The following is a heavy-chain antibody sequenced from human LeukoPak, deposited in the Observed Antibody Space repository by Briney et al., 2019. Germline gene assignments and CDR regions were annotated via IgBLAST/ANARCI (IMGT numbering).Heavy chain of an antibody. V-gene: IGHV1-2*02. CDR2: INPNNGDT. D-gene: IGHD6-13*01. Sequence: ASVKVSCKASGYTFTGYYMHWVRQAPGQGLEWMGWINPNNGDTHYAQKFQGTVTMTRDTSIGTAYMELSSLRSDDTAVYYCARDQSGMGSSWSFDYWGQGTLVTVSS. J-gene: IGHJ4*02. CDR3: ARDQSGMGSSWSFDY. CDR1: GYTFTGYY.